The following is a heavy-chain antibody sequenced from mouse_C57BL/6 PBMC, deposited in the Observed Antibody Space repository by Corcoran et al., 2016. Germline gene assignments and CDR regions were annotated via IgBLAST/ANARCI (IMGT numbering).Heavy chain of an antibody. J-gene: IGHJ1*03. CDR1: GYSFTGYF. CDR2: INPYNGDT. D-gene: IGHD1-1*01. CDR3: ARPQYYGSSPWYFDV. V-gene: IGHV1-20*01. Sequence: EVQLQQSGPELVKPGDSVKISCKASGYSFTGYFMNWVMQSHGKSLEWIGRINPYNGDTFYNQKFKGKATLTVDKSSSTAHMELRSLTSEDSAVYYCARPQYYGSSPWYFDVWGTGTTVTVSS.